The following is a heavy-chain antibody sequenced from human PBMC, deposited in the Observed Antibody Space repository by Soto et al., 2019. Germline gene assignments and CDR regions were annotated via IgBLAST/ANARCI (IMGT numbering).Heavy chain of an antibody. V-gene: IGHV6-1*01. D-gene: IGHD1-26*01. Sequence: QTLSLTCAITGDSVSSNSAGWSWVRHSPSRGLEWLGRTYYRSKWYYEYAVSVRGRITINPDTSKNQYSLQLNSGTPEDTAVYFCARGEQYRGRIFDYWGPGTLVT. J-gene: IGHJ4*01. CDR1: GDSVSSNSAG. CDR2: TYYRSKWYY. CDR3: ARGEQYRGRIFDY.